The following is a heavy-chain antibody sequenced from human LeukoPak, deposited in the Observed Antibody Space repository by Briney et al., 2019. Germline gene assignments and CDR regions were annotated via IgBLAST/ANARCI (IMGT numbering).Heavy chain of an antibody. CDR3: ARQTGSGLFILP. CDR1: GASISSSTDY. V-gene: IGHV4-39*01. Sequence: SETLSLTCTVSGASISSSTDYWGWIRQPPGKGLEWIANIYYSGNTYYNASLKSQVSISIDTSKNQFSLKLTSVTAADTAVYYCARQTGSGLFILPGGQGTLVTVSS. D-gene: IGHD3/OR15-3a*01. J-gene: IGHJ4*02. CDR2: IYYSGNT.